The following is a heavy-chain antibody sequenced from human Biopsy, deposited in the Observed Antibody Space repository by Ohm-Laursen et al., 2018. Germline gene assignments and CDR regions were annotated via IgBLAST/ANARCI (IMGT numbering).Heavy chain of an antibody. D-gene: IGHD4-11*01. J-gene: IGHJ4*02. CDR2: INPSGGTV. Sequence: ASVKVSCKASGYVFINYLVHWVRQAPGQGLEWMGKINPSGGTVAYAHKFQGRVSMTRDTSTRTIYMDLSSLRSEDTALYYCTRDIGPWGDYSFEYWGQGTLVTVSS. CDR3: TRDIGPWGDYSFEY. CDR1: GYVFINYL. V-gene: IGHV1-46*01.